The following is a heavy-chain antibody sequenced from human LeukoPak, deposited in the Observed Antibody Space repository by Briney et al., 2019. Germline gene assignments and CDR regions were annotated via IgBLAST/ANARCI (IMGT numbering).Heavy chain of an antibody. D-gene: IGHD2-15*01. Sequence: SETLSPTCTVSGGSISSYYWSWIRQPPGKGLEWIGYIYYSGSTNYNPSLKSRVTISVDTSKNQFSLKLSSVTAADTAVYYCARDTEGVVGLFDYWGQGTLVTVSS. V-gene: IGHV4-59*01. CDR3: ARDTEGVVGLFDY. J-gene: IGHJ4*02. CDR2: IYYSGST. CDR1: GGSISSYY.